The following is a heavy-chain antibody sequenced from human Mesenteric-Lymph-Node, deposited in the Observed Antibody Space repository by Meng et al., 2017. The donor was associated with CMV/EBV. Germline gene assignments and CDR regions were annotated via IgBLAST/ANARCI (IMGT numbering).Heavy chain of an antibody. CDR1: GFTFSSYE. D-gene: IGHD4-11*01. CDR3: ARCLYSNYHIDH. Sequence: GESLKISCAASGFTFSSYEMNWVRQAPGKGLEWVSCISGGGSTIHYADSVKGRFTISRDNAKNSLYLEMNSLRAEDTAVYYCARCLYSNYHIDHWGQGTLVTVSS. J-gene: IGHJ4*02. V-gene: IGHV3-48*03. CDR2: ISGGGSTI.